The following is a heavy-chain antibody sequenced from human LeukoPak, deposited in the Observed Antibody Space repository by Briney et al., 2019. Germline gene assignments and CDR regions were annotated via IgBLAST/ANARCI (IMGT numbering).Heavy chain of an antibody. J-gene: IGHJ4*02. D-gene: IGHD3-22*01. V-gene: IGHV3-48*03. CDR1: GFTFSSYE. CDR2: INSSGSTI. CDR3: SRVFYYDSSGYYIDDY. Sequence: GGSLRLSCAASGFTFSSYEMNWVRQAPGKGLEWVSYINSSGSTIYYADSVKGRFTISRDNAKNSLCLQMNSQRAEDTAVYYCSRVFYYDSSGYYIDDYWGQGTLVTVSS.